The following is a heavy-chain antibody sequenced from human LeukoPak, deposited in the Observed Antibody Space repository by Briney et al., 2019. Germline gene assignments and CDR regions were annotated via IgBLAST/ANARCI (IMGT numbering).Heavy chain of an antibody. J-gene: IGHJ4*02. V-gene: IGHV5-51*01. D-gene: IGHD6-13*01. CDR2: IYPGDSDT. CDR3: ARQISHSSSWYEFGFDY. CDR1: GYSFTSYW. Sequence: GESLKISCKGSGYSFTSYWIGWVRQMPGKGLEWMGIIYPGDSDTRYSPSFQGQVTISADKSISTAYLQWSSLKASDTAMYYCARQISHSSSWYEFGFDYWGQGTLVTVSS.